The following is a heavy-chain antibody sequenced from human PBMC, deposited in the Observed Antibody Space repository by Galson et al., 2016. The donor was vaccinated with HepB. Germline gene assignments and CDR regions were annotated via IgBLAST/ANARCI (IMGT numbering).Heavy chain of an antibody. CDR1: GFSLSRYW. D-gene: IGHD2-2*01. V-gene: IGHV3-74*01. J-gene: IGHJ4*02. CDR2: VSTDGRST. Sequence: SLRLSCAASGFSLSRYWMHWVRQAPGKGPVWVSRVSTDGRSTNYADSVKGRFTISRDNAKNTLYLEMNSLRAEDTAVYYCARAPPLPATVWGYDSWGQGILVTVSS. CDR3: ARAPPLPATVWGYDS.